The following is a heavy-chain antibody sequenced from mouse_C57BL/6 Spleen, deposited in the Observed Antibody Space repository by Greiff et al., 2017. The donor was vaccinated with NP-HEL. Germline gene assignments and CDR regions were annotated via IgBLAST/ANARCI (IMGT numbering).Heavy chain of an antibody. J-gene: IGHJ2*01. Sequence: EVKLQESGGGLVKPGGSLKLSCAASGFTFSDYGMHWVRQAPEKGLEWVAYISSGSSTIYYADTVKGRFTISRDNAKNTLFLQMTSLRSEDTAMYYCARGAYYYGDYWGQGTTLTVSS. CDR2: ISSGSSTI. CDR1: GFTFSDYG. D-gene: IGHD1-1*01. CDR3: ARGAYYYGDY. V-gene: IGHV5-17*01.